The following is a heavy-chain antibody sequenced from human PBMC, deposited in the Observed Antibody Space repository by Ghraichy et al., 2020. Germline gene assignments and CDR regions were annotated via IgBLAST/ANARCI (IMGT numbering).Heavy chain of an antibody. CDR3: ARQGSSGWYSLDFMAFDY. Sequence: SETLSLTCTVSNESISDSIYYWAWIRQPPGKGLEWIGSIFYSGSPSYNPSLSSRATISVETSQNQFSLNLKSVTAADTAVYYCARQGSSGWYSLDFMAFDYWGQGSLVTVSP. V-gene: IGHV4-39*01. D-gene: IGHD6-19*01. CDR1: NESISDSIYY. CDR2: IFYSGSP. J-gene: IGHJ4*02.